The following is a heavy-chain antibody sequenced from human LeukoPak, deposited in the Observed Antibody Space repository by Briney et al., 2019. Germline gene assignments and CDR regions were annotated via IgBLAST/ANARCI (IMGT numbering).Heavy chain of an antibody. Sequence: GGSLRLSCAASGFTFSSYALSWVRQAPGKGLEWVSGITDSGTGTYYADSVKGRFTISRDNSKNTLYLHVNSLRADDTAVYYCAKSFYSDSSGYSWGTFDYWGQGALVTVSS. CDR2: ITDSGTGT. D-gene: IGHD3-22*01. J-gene: IGHJ4*02. CDR1: GFTFSSYA. CDR3: AKSFYSDSSGYSWGTFDY. V-gene: IGHV3-23*01.